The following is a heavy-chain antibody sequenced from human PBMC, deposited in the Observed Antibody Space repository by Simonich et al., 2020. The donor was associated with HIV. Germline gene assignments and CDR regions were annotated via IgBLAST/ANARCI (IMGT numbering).Heavy chain of an antibody. CDR1: GGSFSGYN. V-gene: IGHV4-34*01. J-gene: IGHJ1*01. CDR2: NNHRGST. D-gene: IGHD6-13*01. Sequence: QVQLQQWGAGLLKPSETLSLTCAVYGGSFSGYNWGWIRQPPGKGLEWIGENNHRGSTNYNPSLKSRVTISVDTSKNQFSLKLSSVTAADTAVYYCARLTAGGLGEYFQHWGQGTLVTVSS. CDR3: ARLTAGGLGEYFQH.